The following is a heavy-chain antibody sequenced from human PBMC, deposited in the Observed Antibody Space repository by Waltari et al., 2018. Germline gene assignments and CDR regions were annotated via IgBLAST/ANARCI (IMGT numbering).Heavy chain of an antibody. D-gene: IGHD2-21*02. J-gene: IGHJ4*02. CDR2: ISSSGSTI. CDR3: ARAGIAYCGGDCFSDY. CDR1: FSSYE. V-gene: IGHV3-48*03. Sequence: FSSYEMNWVRQAPGKGLEWVSYISSSGSTIYYADSVKGRFTISRDNAKNSLYLQMNSLRAEDTAVYYCARAGIAYCGGDCFSDYWGQGTLVTVSS.